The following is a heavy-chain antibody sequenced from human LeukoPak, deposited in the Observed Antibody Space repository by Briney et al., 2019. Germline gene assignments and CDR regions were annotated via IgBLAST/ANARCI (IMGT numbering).Heavy chain of an antibody. D-gene: IGHD3-22*01. V-gene: IGHV1-24*01. J-gene: IGHJ4*02. CDR3: ATDPPRYYDSSGYHY. Sequence: EASVKVSCKVSGYNLTELSMHWVRQAPGKGLEWMGGFDPEDGETIYAQKFQGRVTMTEDTSTDTAYMELSSLRSEDTAVYYCATDPPRYYDSSGYHYWGQGTLVTVSS. CDR1: GYNLTELS. CDR2: FDPEDGET.